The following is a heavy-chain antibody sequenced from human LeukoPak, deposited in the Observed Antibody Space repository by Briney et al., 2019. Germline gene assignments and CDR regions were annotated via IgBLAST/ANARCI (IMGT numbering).Heavy chain of an antibody. CDR3: AKDQRDSSSWFLGSGYYFDY. V-gene: IGHV3-23*01. CDR1: GFTFSSYA. D-gene: IGHD6-13*01. CDR2: ISGGGGST. Sequence: GGSLRLSCAASGFTFSSYAMSWVRQAPGKGLEWVSAISGGGGSTYYADSVKGRFTISRDNSKNTLYLQMNSLRAEDTAVYYCAKDQRDSSSWFLGSGYYFDYWGQGTLVTVSS. J-gene: IGHJ4*02.